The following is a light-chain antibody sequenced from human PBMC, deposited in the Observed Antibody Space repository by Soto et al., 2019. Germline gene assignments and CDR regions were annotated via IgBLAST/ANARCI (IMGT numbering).Light chain of an antibody. J-gene: IGKJ1*01. CDR2: GAS. Sequence: EIVMTQSPATLSVSPGERATLSCRASQSVGSNLAWFQQRPGQAPRLLIYGASTRATGIPARFSASGSGTEFTLTISSLQSEDFAVYYCQQYNNWPPVKAFGQGTRVDIK. CDR3: QQYNNWPPVKA. V-gene: IGKV3-15*01. CDR1: QSVGSN.